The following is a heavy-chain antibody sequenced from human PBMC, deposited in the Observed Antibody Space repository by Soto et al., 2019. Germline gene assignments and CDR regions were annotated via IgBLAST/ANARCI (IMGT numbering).Heavy chain of an antibody. D-gene: IGHD3-3*01. CDR3: ARENRITIFGVVIYYFDY. CDR1: GGTFSSYA. CDR2: IIPIFGTA. V-gene: IGHV1-69*13. Sequence: SVKVSCKASGGTFSSYAISWVRQAPGQGLEWMGGIIPIFGTANYAQKFQGGVTITADESTSTAYMELSSLRSEDTAVYYCARENRITIFGVVIYYFDYWGQRTLVTGSS. J-gene: IGHJ4*02.